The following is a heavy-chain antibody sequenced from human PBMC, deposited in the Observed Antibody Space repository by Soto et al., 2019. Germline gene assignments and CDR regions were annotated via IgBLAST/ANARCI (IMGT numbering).Heavy chain of an antibody. D-gene: IGHD3-9*01. V-gene: IGHV4-34*01. CDR2: INHSGST. CDR3: ARGLNPLRYFDWPGYYFDY. J-gene: IGHJ4*02. CDR1: GGSFSGYY. Sequence: QVQLQQWGAGLLKPSETLSLTCAVYGGSFSGYYWSWIRQPPGKGLEWIGEINHSGSTNYNPSLKNRVTISVDTSKNQFSLKLSSVTAADTAVYYCARGLNPLRYFDWPGYYFDYWGQGTLVTVSS.